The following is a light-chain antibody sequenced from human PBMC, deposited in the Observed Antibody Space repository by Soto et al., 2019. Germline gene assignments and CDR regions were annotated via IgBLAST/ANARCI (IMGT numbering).Light chain of an antibody. V-gene: IGKV3-11*01. CDR1: ESISSY. J-gene: IGKJ5*01. CDR2: DAS. Sequence: EIVLTQSPATLSLSPWEVATLSCRAGESISSYLALYQQKPGQAPRLLIYDASNRATGIPARFSGSGSGTDFTLTISSLEPEDFAVYYCQQRSNWPPITFGQGTRLEIK. CDR3: QQRSNWPPIT.